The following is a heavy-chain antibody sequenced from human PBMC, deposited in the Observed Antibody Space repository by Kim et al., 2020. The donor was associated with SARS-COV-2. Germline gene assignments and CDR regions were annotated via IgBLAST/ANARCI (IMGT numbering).Heavy chain of an antibody. CDR2: INHSGST. CDR1: GGSFSGYY. D-gene: IGHD6-13*01. J-gene: IGHJ4*03. Sequence: SETLSLTCAVYGGSFSGYYWSWIRQPPGKGLEWIGEINHSGSTNYNPSLKSRVTISVDTSKTQSSLKLTSVTAADPAVYSCATIIAAALAGDFDYWGQGT. V-gene: IGHV4-34*01. CDR3: ATIIAAALAGDFDY.